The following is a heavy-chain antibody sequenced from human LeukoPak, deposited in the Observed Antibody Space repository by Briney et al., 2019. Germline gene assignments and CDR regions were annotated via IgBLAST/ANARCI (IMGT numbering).Heavy chain of an antibody. J-gene: IGHJ4*02. CDR2: ISGSGGGT. CDR1: GFTFSSYA. V-gene: IGHV3-23*01. D-gene: IGHD3-22*01. Sequence: GGSLRLSCAASGFTFSSYAMSWVRQAPGKGLEWVSAISGSGGGTYYADSVKGRFTISRDNSRNTLYLQMNSLRAEDTAVYYCAKHDYYDSTGYYVGSYYFDFWGQGTLVTVSS. CDR3: AKHDYYDSTGYYVGSYYFDF.